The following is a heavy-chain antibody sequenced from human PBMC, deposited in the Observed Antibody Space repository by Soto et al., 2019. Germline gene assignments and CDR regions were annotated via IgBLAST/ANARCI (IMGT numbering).Heavy chain of an antibody. CDR3: ARARYYDTSGYYRYYFDY. J-gene: IGHJ4*02. D-gene: IGHD3-22*01. CDR1: GFTFSSYD. Sequence: GGSLRLSCAASGFTFSSYDMHWVRQATGKGLEWVSAIGTAGDPYYPGSVKGRFTISRENAKNSLYLQMNSLRAGDTAVYYCARARYYDTSGYYRYYFDYWGQGTLVTVSS. CDR2: IGTAGDP. V-gene: IGHV3-13*05.